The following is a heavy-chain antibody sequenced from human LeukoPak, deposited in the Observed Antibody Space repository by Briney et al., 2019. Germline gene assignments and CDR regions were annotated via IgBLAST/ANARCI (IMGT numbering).Heavy chain of an antibody. CDR2: ISACNGNT. CDR3: ARARFGISWFDP. Sequence: ASVKVSCKASGYTFTSYGISWVRQAPGQGLEWMGWISACNGNTNYAQKLQGRVTMTTDTSTSTAYMELRSLRSDDTAVYYCARARFGISWFDPWGQGTLVTVSS. D-gene: IGHD3-10*02. CDR1: GYTFTSYG. V-gene: IGHV1-18*01. J-gene: IGHJ5*02.